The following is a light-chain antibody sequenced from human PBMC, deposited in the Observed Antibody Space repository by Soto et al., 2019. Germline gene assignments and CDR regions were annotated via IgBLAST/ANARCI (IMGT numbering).Light chain of an antibody. CDR1: QSISSW. CDR3: LQDYNYPRT. J-gene: IGKJ1*01. CDR2: AAS. Sequence: QMTHSPSTLSASVGDRVTITCRASQSISSWLAWYQQKPGKAPKXLIYAASSLQSGVPSRFRGSGSGTDFTLNISSLKPEDCATYYGLQDYNYPRTFGQGTKVDIK. V-gene: IGKV1-6*01.